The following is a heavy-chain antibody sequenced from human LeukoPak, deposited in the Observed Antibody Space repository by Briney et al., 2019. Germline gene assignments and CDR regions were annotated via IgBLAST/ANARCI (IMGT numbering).Heavy chain of an antibody. J-gene: IGHJ3*02. CDR1: GYTFTGYY. CDR3: ARGGGYSPDDAFDI. V-gene: IGHV1-18*04. Sequence: ASVKVSCKASGYTFTGYYMHWVRQAPGQGLEWMGWISAYNGNTNYAQKLQGRVTMTTDTSTSTAYMELRSLRSDDTAVYYCARGGGYSPDDAFDIWGQGTMVTVSS. CDR2: ISAYNGNT. D-gene: IGHD5-18*01.